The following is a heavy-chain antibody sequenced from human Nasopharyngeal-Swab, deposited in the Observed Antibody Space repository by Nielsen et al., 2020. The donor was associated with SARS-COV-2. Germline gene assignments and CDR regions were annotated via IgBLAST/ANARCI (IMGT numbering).Heavy chain of an antibody. CDR3: ARAGRVGDAYTGLDV. CDR2: INHNERT. J-gene: IGHJ6*02. D-gene: IGHD5-24*01. Sequence: GSLRLSCAVYGGSFNGFYWNWIRQAPGKGLEWIGEINHNERTNYNPSLKSRIAMLVDTSNNQVSLKVSSVSAGDTAVYYCARAGRVGDAYTGLDVWGQGTTVTVSS. V-gene: IGHV4-34*01. CDR1: GGSFNGFY.